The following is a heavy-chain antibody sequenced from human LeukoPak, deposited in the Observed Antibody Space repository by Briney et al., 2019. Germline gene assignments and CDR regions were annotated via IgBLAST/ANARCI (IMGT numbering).Heavy chain of an antibody. CDR1: GGSFSGYY. Sequence: PSETLSLTCAVYGGSFSGYYWSWIRQPPGKGLEWIGEINHSGSTNYNPSLKSRVTISVDTSKNQFSLKLSSVTAADTAVYCCARGRYWGQGTLVTVSS. J-gene: IGHJ4*02. CDR2: INHSGST. V-gene: IGHV4-34*01. CDR3: ARGRY.